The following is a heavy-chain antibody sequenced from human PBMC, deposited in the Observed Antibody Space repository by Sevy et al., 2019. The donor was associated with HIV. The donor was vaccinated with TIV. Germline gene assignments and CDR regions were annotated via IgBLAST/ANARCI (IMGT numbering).Heavy chain of an antibody. V-gene: IGHV1-18*01. Sequence: ASVKVSCRTSGYNFVSNGINWVRQAPGQGLEWVGRISHYNNNTNYAPSLQGRVTLTTDTSTKTVFMELRSVKSDDTAVYYCARLGFGVAHYGMDVWGRGTTVTVSS. CDR2: ISHYNNNT. J-gene: IGHJ6*01. CDR1: GYNFVSNG. D-gene: IGHD3-3*01. CDR3: ARLGFGVAHYGMDV.